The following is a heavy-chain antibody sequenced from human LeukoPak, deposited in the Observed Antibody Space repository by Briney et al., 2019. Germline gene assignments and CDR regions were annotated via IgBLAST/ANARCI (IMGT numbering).Heavy chain of an antibody. CDR3: AREQWLDY. CDR1: GFTFSTYA. D-gene: IGHD6-19*01. V-gene: IGHV3-23*01. CDR2: IGGGGGT. J-gene: IGHJ4*02. Sequence: HTGGSLRLSCAASGFTFSTYAMSWVRQAPGKGLEWVSTIGGGGGTYYTDSVKGRFTLSRDDSKNTLYLQMNLLRAEDTAVYFCAREQWLDYWGQGTLVTVSS.